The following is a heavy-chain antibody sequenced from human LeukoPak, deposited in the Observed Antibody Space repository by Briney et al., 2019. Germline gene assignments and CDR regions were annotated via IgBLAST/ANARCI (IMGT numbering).Heavy chain of an antibody. D-gene: IGHD3-10*01. V-gene: IGHV3-11*04. CDR1: GFTFSDYS. Sequence: GGSLRLSCAASGFTFSDYSMSWIRQAPGKGLEWVSYIRSSGNTIYYADSVKGRFTISRDNAKNSLYLQMNSLRAEDTAVYYCARGDDGENYYGSGSYGFDYWGQGTLVTVSS. CDR2: IRSSGNTI. J-gene: IGHJ4*02. CDR3: ARGDDGENYYGSGSYGFDY.